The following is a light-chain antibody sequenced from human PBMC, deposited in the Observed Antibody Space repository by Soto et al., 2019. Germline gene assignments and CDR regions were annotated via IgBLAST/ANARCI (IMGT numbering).Light chain of an antibody. CDR3: QQYNTYPWT. CDR2: EAS. V-gene: IGKV1-5*03. J-gene: IGKJ1*01. Sequence: DIQMTQSPSTLSASVGDRVTITCRASQSCTRWLAWYQQKPGKAPNVLIYEASTLERGVPSRFSGSGSGTEFTLTITSLQPDDFATYYCQQYNTYPWTFGQGTKVEIK. CDR1: QSCTRW.